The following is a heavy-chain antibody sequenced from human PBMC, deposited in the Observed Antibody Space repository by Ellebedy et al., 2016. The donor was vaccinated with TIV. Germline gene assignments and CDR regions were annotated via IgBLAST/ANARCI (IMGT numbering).Heavy chain of an antibody. J-gene: IGHJ4*02. Sequence: SETLSLXXTVSGGSISSSSYYWGWIRQPPGKGLEWIGSIYYSGSTYYNPSLKSRVTISVDTSKNQFSLKLSSVTAADTAVYYCARGSSFWSPTRGYSYGSSERYFDYWGQGTLVTVSS. V-gene: IGHV4-39*07. D-gene: IGHD5-18*01. CDR2: IYYSGST. CDR3: ARGSSFWSPTRGYSYGSSERYFDY. CDR1: GGSISSSSYY.